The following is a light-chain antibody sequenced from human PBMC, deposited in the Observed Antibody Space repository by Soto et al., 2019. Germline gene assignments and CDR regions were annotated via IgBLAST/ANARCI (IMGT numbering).Light chain of an antibody. CDR3: SSYTSSSTPVV. J-gene: IGLJ2*01. CDR2: EVS. CDR1: SSDVGGYNY. Sequence: QSALTQPASVSGSPGQSITISCTGTSSDVGGYNYVFWYQHHPGKAPKLIIYEVSNRPSGVSNRFSGSKYDNTASLTISGLQAEDEADYYCSSYTSSSTPVVFGGGTQLTVL. V-gene: IGLV2-14*01.